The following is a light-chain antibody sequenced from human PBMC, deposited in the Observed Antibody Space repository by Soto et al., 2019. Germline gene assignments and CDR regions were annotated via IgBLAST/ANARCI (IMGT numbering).Light chain of an antibody. CDR2: DVT. CDR3: CSYAGSYTHV. J-gene: IGLJ1*01. CDR1: ISDVCGYNF. Sequence: SVRRPPGSVCGCAGQSVTISCTGTISDVCGYNFVSWYQQYPGKAPKLIIYDVTKGPSGVPDRCSGSKSGNTASLTISGLQTDDEADYYCCSYAGSYTHVFGTGTKVT. V-gene: IGLV2-11*01.